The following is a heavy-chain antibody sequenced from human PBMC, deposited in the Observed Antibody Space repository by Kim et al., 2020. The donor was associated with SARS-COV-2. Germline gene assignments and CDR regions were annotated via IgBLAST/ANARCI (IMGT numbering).Heavy chain of an antibody. D-gene: IGHD3-16*01. CDR1: GFTFSSYW. Sequence: GGSLRLSCAASGFTFSSYWLHWVRQVPGKGLVWVSRINIGGSSTTYADSVKGRFTISRDDAKNTLYLQMNSLRVEDTAVYYCARAVGGGDDYWGQGTLVTVSS. V-gene: IGHV3-74*01. CDR3: ARAVGGGDDY. CDR2: INIGGSST. J-gene: IGHJ4*02.